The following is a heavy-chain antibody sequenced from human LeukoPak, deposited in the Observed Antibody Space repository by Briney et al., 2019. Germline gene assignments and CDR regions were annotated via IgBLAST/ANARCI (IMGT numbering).Heavy chain of an antibody. CDR1: GYTFTSYG. CDR2: ISAYNGNT. D-gene: IGHD6-19*01. Sequence: GASVKVSCKASGYTFTSYGISWVRQAPGQGLEWMGWISAYNGNTNYAQKLQGRVTMTTDTSTSTAYMELRSLRSDDTAVYHCARSSSPAARWLVHRYYFDYWGQGTLVTVSS. J-gene: IGHJ4*02. V-gene: IGHV1-18*01. CDR3: ARSSSPAARWLVHRYYFDY.